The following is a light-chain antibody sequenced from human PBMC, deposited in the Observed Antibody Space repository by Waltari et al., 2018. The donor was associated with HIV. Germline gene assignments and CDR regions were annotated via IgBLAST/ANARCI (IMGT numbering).Light chain of an antibody. CDR3: AAWDDNVNGL. J-gene: IGLJ2*01. CDR2: NNN. V-gene: IGLV1-44*01. CDR1: RSSSRSNS. Sequence: QSLLIQPPSASGTAGPRVTIPCSGRRSSSRSNSVTWYQQLPGAAPTRLIYNNNQRPSWVPDRFSGSKSGTSASLAISGLQSEDEGDYYCAAWDDNVNGLFGGGTKLTVL.